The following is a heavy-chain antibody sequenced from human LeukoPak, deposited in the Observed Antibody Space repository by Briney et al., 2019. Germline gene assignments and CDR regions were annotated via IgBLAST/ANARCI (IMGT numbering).Heavy chain of an antibody. J-gene: IGHJ3*02. CDR1: EFTFSTYA. CDR3: AKDRAYPNDVFDI. V-gene: IGHV3-23*01. Sequence: GGSLRLSCAASEFTFSTYAMSWVRQAPGKGLEWVSAIRGSDGSTWYADSVRGRFTISRDTSKNTVFLQMNSLRADDTAVYYCAKDRAYPNDVFDIWGQGTMVTVSS. D-gene: IGHD2-21*01. CDR2: IRGSDGST.